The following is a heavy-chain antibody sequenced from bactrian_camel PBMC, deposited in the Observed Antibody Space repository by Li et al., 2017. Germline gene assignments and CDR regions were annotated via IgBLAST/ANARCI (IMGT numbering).Heavy chain of an antibody. CDR1: GFTFSSYG. J-gene: IGHJ6*01. CDR2: IWSDGSRT. D-gene: IGHD1*01. Sequence: HVQLVESGGDLVQPGGSRGPSCAASGFTFSSYGMSWVRQAPGKGLEWVSGIWSDGSRTYYADSVKGRFTISRDNAGSTLYLQMNDLRPEDTAMYFCAARPINTRDCVAGGPAEFGYWGQGTQVTVS. CDR3: AARPINTRDCVAGGPAEFGY. V-gene: IGHV3S7*01.